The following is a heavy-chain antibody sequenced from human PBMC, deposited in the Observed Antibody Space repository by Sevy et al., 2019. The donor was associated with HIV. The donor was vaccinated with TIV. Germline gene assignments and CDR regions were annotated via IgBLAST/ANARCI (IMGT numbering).Heavy chain of an antibody. J-gene: IGHJ4*01. CDR1: GFTFSSYW. CDR2: IKQDGSEK. Sequence: GGSLRLSCAASGFTFSSYWMSWVRQAPGKGLEWVANIKQDGSEKYYVDSVKGRFTISRDNAKNSLYLQMNSLRAEDAAVYYCARDGPDQSWYDDFWSGSPCFDYWGRGTPVTVSS. CDR3: ARDGPDQSWYDDFWSGSPCFDY. D-gene: IGHD3-3*01. V-gene: IGHV3-7*03.